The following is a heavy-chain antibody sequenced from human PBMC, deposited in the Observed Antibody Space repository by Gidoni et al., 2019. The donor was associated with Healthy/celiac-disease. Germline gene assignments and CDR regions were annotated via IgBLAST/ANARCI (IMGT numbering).Heavy chain of an antibody. Sequence: QITLKESGPTLVKPTQTLTLTCTFSGFSLSTSGVGVGWIRQPPGKALEWLALIYWDDDKRDSPSLKSRLTITKDTNKNQVVLTMTNMDPVDTATYYCAHRGERQQLEWFDPWGQGTLVTVSS. D-gene: IGHD6-13*01. J-gene: IGHJ5*02. V-gene: IGHV2-5*02. CDR3: AHRGERQQLEWFDP. CDR1: GFSLSTSGVG. CDR2: IYWDDDK.